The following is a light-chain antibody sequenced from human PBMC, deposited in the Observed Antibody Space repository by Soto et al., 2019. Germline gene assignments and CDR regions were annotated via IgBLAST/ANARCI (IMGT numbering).Light chain of an antibody. Sequence: EMVVTQSPATLSVSPGERATLSCRASQNIGTDLAWYQHKPGQPPRLLIYGASTRATGVPPKFSGSGSGTEFTLTISSLQSEDFAVYYCLQYDKWHPRLSFGGGTKVDIK. CDR3: LQYDKWHPRLS. CDR1: QNIGTD. J-gene: IGKJ4*01. CDR2: GAS. V-gene: IGKV3-15*01.